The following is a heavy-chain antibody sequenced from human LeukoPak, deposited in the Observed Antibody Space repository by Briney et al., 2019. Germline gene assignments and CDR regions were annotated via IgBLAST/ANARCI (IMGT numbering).Heavy chain of an antibody. V-gene: IGHV3-21*01. J-gene: IGHJ4*02. Sequence: PGGSLRLSCAASGFTFDDYGMSWVRRAPGKGLEWVSSISGSGESIYYADSVKGRFTISRDNARNSLYLQMDSLRAEDTAVYYCARANPPAISFFDYWGQGTLVTVSS. CDR3: ARANPPAISFFDY. CDR2: ISGSGESI. CDR1: GFTFDDYG. D-gene: IGHD3-9*01.